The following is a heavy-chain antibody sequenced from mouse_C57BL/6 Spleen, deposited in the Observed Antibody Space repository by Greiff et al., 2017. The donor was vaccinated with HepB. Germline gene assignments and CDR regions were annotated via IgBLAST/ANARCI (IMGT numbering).Heavy chain of an antibody. J-gene: IGHJ2*01. V-gene: IGHV1-54*01. CDR3: ARAGLRRGFDY. D-gene: IGHD2-4*01. CDR2: INPGSGGT. CDR1: GYAFTNYL. Sequence: QVQLQQSGAELVRPGTSVKVSCKASGYAFTNYLIEGVKQRPGQGLEWIGVINPGSGGTNYNEKFKGKATLTADKSSSTAYMQLSSLTSEDSAVYFCARAGLRRGFDYWGQGTTLTVSS.